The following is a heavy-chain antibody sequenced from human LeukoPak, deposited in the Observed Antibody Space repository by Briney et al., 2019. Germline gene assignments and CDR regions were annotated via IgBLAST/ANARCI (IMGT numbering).Heavy chain of an antibody. CDR2: IYHSGST. CDR3: ARLLRGYSYGYTWFDP. J-gene: IGHJ5*02. D-gene: IGHD5-18*01. Sequence: PSGTLSLTCAVSGGSISSSNWWSWVRQPPGKGPEWIGEIYHSGSTNYNPSLKSRVTISVDKSKNQFSLKLSSVTAADTAVYYCARLLRGYSYGYTWFDPWGQGTLVTVSS. V-gene: IGHV4-4*02. CDR1: GGSISSSNW.